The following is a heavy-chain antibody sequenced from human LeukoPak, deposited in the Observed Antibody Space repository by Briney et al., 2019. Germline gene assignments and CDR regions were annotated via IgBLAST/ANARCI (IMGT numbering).Heavy chain of an antibody. CDR2: IYYSGST. J-gene: IGHJ4*02. CDR1: GGSISSGNYY. CDR3: ARSGTNYRTFDF. D-gene: IGHD1-26*01. V-gene: IGHV4-39*01. Sequence: SETLSLTCTVSGGSISSGNYYWNWIRQPPGKGLEWIGSIYYSGSTYYNPSLKSRVTVSVDTSKNQFSLKLSSVTATDTAVYYCARSGTNYRTFDFWGQGTLVTVSS.